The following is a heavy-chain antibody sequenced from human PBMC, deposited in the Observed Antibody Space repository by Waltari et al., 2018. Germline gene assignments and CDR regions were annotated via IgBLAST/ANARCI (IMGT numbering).Heavy chain of an antibody. D-gene: IGHD3-22*01. Sequence: VQLVQSGAELKRPGSSVKVHCKASGGTFSSYPNSCIRQAPGQGREWRGRVSPILGTANSEKRFQGRVVITAENSTGTAYMELSSLRSEDTAVYYCARGRRSSGSLDYWGQGTLVTVSS. V-gene: IGHV1-69*13. CDR1: GGTFSSYP. CDR3: ARGRRSSGSLDY. CDR2: VSPILGTA. J-gene: IGHJ4*02.